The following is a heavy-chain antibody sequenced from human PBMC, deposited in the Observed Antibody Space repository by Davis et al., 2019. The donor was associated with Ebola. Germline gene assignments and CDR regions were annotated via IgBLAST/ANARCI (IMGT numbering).Heavy chain of an antibody. J-gene: IGHJ4*02. Sequence: SETLSLTCAVYGGSFSGYYWIWIRQPPGKGLEWIGEINHSGSTNYNPSLKSRVTISVDTSKNQFSLKLSSVTAADTAVYYCARAPGTGYSSGWYSYWGQGTLVTVSS. D-gene: IGHD6-19*01. CDR2: INHSGST. CDR3: ARAPGTGYSSGWYSY. CDR1: GGSFSGYY. V-gene: IGHV4-34*01.